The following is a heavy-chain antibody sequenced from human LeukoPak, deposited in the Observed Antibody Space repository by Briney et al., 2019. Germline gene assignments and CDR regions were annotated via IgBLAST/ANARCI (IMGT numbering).Heavy chain of an antibody. V-gene: IGHV4-39*07. CDR3: ARASDYDFWSGYYFFDY. CDR1: GGSISSSSYY. J-gene: IGHJ4*02. Sequence: PSETLSLTCTVSGGSISSSSYYWGWIRQPPGKGLEWIGSIYYRGSTYYNPSLKSRVTISVDTSKNQFSPKLSSVTAADTAVYYCARASDYDFWSGYYFFDYWGQGTLVTVSS. CDR2: IYYRGST. D-gene: IGHD3-3*01.